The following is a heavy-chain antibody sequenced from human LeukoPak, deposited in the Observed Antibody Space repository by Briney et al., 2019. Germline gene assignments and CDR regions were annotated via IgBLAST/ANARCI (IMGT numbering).Heavy chain of an antibody. CDR1: GFTFTDHY. D-gene: IGHD5-12*01. V-gene: IGHV3-72*01. CDR2: SANKADIYTA. CDR3: TRGYSGVSRYVLDI. Sequence: PGGSLRLSCAASGFTFTDHYLDWVRQAPGKRLEWVGRSANKADIYTAEYAASVKGRFTISREESRNSVESQMDSLKTADTALYYWTRGYSGVSRYVLDIGGQGTMVTVSS. J-gene: IGHJ3*02.